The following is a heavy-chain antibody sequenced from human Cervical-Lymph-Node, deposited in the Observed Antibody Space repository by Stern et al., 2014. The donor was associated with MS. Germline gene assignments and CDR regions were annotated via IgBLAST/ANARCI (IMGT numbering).Heavy chain of an antibody. Sequence: EVQLVESGGGLVQPGGTLRLSCVASGFTFSSYAINWVRQAPGKGLQWVSAIVASGERTYYADSVKGRFTISRDNSKNTVHLQMTSLRAGDTAMYFCALLATPTDDWGQGTLVAVSS. CDR2: IVASGERT. J-gene: IGHJ4*02. CDR3: ALLATPTDD. D-gene: IGHD2-15*01. V-gene: IGHV3-23*04. CDR1: GFTFSSYA.